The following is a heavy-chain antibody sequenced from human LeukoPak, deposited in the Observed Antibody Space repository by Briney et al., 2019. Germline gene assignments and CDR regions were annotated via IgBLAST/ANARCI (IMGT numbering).Heavy chain of an antibody. CDR3: ARGRRGYSNYQDY. D-gene: IGHD4-11*01. CDR1: GGSISSYY. CDR2: IYYSGST. V-gene: IGHV4-59*08. J-gene: IGHJ4*02. Sequence: SETLSLTCTVSGGSISSYYWSWIRQPPGKGLEWIGYIYYSGSTNYNPSLKSRVTISVDTSKNQFSLKLSSVTAADTAVYYCARGRRGYSNYQDYWGQGTLVTVSS.